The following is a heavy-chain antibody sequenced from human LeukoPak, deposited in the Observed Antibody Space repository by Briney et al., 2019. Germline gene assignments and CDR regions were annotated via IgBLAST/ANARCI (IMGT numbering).Heavy chain of an antibody. J-gene: IGHJ4*02. CDR2: IYHSGST. V-gene: IGHV4-4*02. CDR1: GGSISSSNW. CDR3: ARETSLAGFASGLGFNY. D-gene: IGHD6-19*01. Sequence: SGTLSLTCAVSGGSISSSNWWSWVRQPPGKGLEWIGEIYHSGSTNYNPSLKSRVTISVDKSKNQFSLKLSSVTAADTAVYYCARETSLAGFASGLGFNYWGGGILLSVSS.